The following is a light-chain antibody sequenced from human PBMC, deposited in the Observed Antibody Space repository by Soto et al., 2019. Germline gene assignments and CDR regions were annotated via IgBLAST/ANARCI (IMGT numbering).Light chain of an antibody. CDR1: ESISGW. V-gene: IGKV1-5*02. Sequence: DIQRTMIFSTLPASVVYTITLIFLASESISGWLAWYQQKPGKAPTLLIHDVSELRRGVPARFSGGGSGTEFILTIRSLQPDDFATYYCQQYNSAPAWKFGQGTKGAIK. CDR3: QQYNSAPAWK. J-gene: IGKJ1*01. CDR2: DVS.